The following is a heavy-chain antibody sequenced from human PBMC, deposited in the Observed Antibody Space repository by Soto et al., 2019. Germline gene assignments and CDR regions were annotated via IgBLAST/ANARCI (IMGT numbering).Heavy chain of an antibody. CDR3: ARAGERYYDFWGGDYMDV. CDR2: IWYDGSNK. Sequence: QVQLVESGGGVVQPGRSLRLSCAASGFTFSSYGMHWVRQAPGKGLEWVAVIWYDGSNKYYADSVKGRFTISRDNSQNTRYLQMNRLRAEDTAVYYCARAGERYYDFWGGDYMDVWGKGTTVTVSS. D-gene: IGHD3-3*01. CDR1: GFTFSSYG. J-gene: IGHJ6*03. V-gene: IGHV3-33*01.